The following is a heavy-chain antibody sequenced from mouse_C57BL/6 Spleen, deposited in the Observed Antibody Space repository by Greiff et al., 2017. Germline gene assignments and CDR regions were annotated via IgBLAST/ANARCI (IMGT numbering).Heavy chain of an antibody. CDR1: GFTFSNYW. V-gene: IGHV6-3*01. CDR3: TDGYDGDAMDY. CDR2: IRLKSDNYET. J-gene: IGHJ4*01. D-gene: IGHD2-2*01. Sequence: EVKLQESGGGLVQPGGSMKLSCVASGFTFSNYWMNWVRQSPEKGLEWVAQIRLKSDNYETHYAESVKGRFTISRDDSKSSVYLQMNNLRAEDTGIYSCTDGYDGDAMDYWGQGTSVTVSS.